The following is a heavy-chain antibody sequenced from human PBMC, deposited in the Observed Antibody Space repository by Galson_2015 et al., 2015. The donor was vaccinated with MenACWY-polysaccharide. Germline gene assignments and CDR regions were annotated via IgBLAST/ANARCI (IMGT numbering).Heavy chain of an antibody. CDR1: GFTFSSYS. Sequence: SLRLSCAASGFTFSSYSMNWVRQAPGKGLEWVSYISSSSSTIYYADAVKGRFTISRDNAKNSLYLQMNSLRAEDTAVYYCARDPVAGLWFGPEHGGYFELWGRGTLVTVSS. CDR3: ARDPVAGLWFGPEHGGYFEL. D-gene: IGHD6-19*01. CDR2: ISSSSSTI. V-gene: IGHV3-48*01. J-gene: IGHJ2*01.